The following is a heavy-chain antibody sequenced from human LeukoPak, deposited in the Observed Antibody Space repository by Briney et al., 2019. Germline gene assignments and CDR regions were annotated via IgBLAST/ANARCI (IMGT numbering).Heavy chain of an antibody. CDR2: IYHSGST. V-gene: IGHV4-38-2*01. J-gene: IGHJ4*02. D-gene: IGHD5-24*01. CDR3: ARHEAEMATILGGY. CDR1: GYSISSGYY. Sequence: PSETLSLTCAVSGYSISSGYYWGWIRPPPGKGLEWIGTIYHSGSTFYNPSLKSRVTISVDNSKNHFSLSLRSVTPADTAVYYWARHEAEMATILGGYWGQGTLVTVSS.